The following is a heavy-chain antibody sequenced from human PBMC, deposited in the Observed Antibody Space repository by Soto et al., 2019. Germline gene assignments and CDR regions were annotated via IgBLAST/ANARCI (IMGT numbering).Heavy chain of an antibody. Sequence: QVQLQESGPGLVKPSGTLSLTCAVSGGSISSSNWWSWVRQPPGKGLEWIGEIYHSGSTNYNPSPKGRGNITGNKVKNPFLPEASFWAGADTAVYYCARVSDYKYGMDVWGQGTTVTVSS. V-gene: IGHV4-4*02. J-gene: IGHJ6*02. CDR2: IYHSGST. CDR1: GGSISSSNW. CDR3: ARVSDYKYGMDV.